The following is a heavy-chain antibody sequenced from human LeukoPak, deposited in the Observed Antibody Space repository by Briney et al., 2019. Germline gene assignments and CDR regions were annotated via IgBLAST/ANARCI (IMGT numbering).Heavy chain of an antibody. CDR2: FDPEDGET. CDR1: GYTLTELS. CDR3: ATPPYCSSTSCHDY. V-gene: IGHV1-24*01. D-gene: IGHD2-2*01. J-gene: IGHJ4*02. Sequence: GSEKVSCKVSGYTLTELSMHWVRQAPGKGLEWMGGFDPEDGETIYAQKFQGRVTMTEDTSTDTAYMELSSLRSEDTAVYYCATPPYCSSTSCHDYWGQGTLVTVSS.